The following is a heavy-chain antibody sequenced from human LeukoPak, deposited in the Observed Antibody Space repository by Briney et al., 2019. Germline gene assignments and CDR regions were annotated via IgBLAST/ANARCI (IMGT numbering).Heavy chain of an antibody. CDR2: IIPILGIA. J-gene: IGHJ6*02. Sequence: SVKVSCKASGGTFSSYAISWVRQAPGQGLEWMGRIIPILGIANYAQKFQGRVTITADKSTSTAYMELSSLRSEDTAVYYCARDLTFYYYYGMDVWGQGTTVTVSS. CDR3: ARDLTFYYYYGMDV. CDR1: GGTFSSYA. V-gene: IGHV1-69*04.